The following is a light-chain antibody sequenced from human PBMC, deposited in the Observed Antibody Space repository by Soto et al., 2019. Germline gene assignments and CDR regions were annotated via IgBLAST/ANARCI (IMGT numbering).Light chain of an antibody. CDR2: WAS. CDR1: QSVLYSFNNKNY. CDR3: QHYYSDPPWT. V-gene: IGKV4-1*01. Sequence: DIVMTQSPDSLAVSLGERATINWRSSQSVLYSFNNKNYLGWYQQKPGQAPKLLIYWASTRESGVPDRFSGSGSGTDFTLTISSLQSEDVAVYYCQHYYSDPPWTFGQGTKVEIK. J-gene: IGKJ1*01.